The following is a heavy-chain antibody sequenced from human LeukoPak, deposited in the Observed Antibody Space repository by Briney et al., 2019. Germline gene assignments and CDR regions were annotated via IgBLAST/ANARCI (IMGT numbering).Heavy chain of an antibody. J-gene: IGHJ6*03. CDR2: MSPNSGNT. V-gene: IGHV1-8*01. CDR3: ARGTGTRKRNLNYYYYYMDV. Sequence: ASVKVSCKASGYTFTSYDINWVRQAPGQGLEWMGWMSPNSGNTVYAQKFQGRVTVTRNTSISTAYMELSSLRSEDTAVYYCARGTGTRKRNLNYYYYYMDVWGKGTTVTVSS. CDR1: GYTFTSYD. D-gene: IGHD1-14*01.